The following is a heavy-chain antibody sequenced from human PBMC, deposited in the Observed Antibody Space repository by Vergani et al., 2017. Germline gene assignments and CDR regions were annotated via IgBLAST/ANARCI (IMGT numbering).Heavy chain of an antibody. Sequence: QVQLVQSGAEVKKPGSSVKVSCKASGGTFSSYAISWVRQAPGQGLEWMGGIIPIFGTANYAQKFQGRVTITADKSTSTAYMELSSLRSEDTAVYYCAVDYLAAADYNSYGMDDWGQGTTVTVSS. J-gene: IGHJ6*02. CDR3: AVDYLAAADYNSYGMDD. CDR1: GGTFSSYA. V-gene: IGHV1-69*06. CDR2: IIPIFGTA. D-gene: IGHD6-13*01.